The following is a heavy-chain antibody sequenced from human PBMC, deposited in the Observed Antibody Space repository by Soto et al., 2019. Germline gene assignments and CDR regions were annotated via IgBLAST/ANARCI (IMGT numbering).Heavy chain of an antibody. D-gene: IGHD4-17*01. CDR3: ARHETLHGDYDD. CDR2: IYYSGST. Sequence: SETLSLTCTVSGGSISSSSYYWGWIRQPPGKGLEWIGTIYYSGSTYYNPSLKSRVTISVDTSKNQLSLKLSSVTAADTAVYYCARHETLHGDYDDWGQGTLVTVS. CDR1: GGSISSSSYY. V-gene: IGHV4-39*01. J-gene: IGHJ4*02.